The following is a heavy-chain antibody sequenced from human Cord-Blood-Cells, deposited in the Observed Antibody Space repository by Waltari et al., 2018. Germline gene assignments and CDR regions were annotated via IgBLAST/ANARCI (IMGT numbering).Heavy chain of an antibody. J-gene: IGHJ4*02. V-gene: IGHV4-38-2*01. Sequence: QVQLQESGPGLVKPWEPLSLPCAVPGYSISRGYYWGWIRQPPAKGLEWIGSIHHSGTTYYNPSLKSRVTISVDTSKNQFSLKLSSVTAADTAVYYCASSDSSSWYDYWGQGTLVTVSS. CDR1: GYSISRGYY. D-gene: IGHD6-13*01. CDR3: ASSDSSSWYDY. CDR2: IHHSGTT.